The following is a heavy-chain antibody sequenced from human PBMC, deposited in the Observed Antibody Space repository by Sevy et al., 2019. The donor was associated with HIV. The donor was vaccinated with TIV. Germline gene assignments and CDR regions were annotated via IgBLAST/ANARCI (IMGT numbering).Heavy chain of an antibody. CDR2: ISAYNGNT. J-gene: IGHJ3*02. CDR1: GYTFTSYG. Sequence: ASVKVSCKASGYTFTSYGISWVRQAPGQGVEWMGWISAYNGNTNYAQKLQGRVTMTTDTSTSTAYMELRSLRSDDTAVYYCAREYYDIEAFDIWGRGTMVTVSS. CDR3: AREYYDIEAFDI. D-gene: IGHD3-9*01. V-gene: IGHV1-18*01.